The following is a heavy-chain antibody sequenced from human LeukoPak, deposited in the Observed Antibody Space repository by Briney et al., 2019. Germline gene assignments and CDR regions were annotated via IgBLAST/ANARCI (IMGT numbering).Heavy chain of an antibody. CDR1: GFTVSSNN. Sequence: AGSLRLSCAASGFTVSSNNMSWVRQAPGKGLEWVSVIYSGGSTYYADSVKGRFTISRDNSKNTLYLQMNSLRAEDTAVYYCARGGATSSWWGYWGQGTLVTVSS. CDR3: ARGGATSSWWGY. V-gene: IGHV3-53*01. J-gene: IGHJ4*02. CDR2: IYSGGST. D-gene: IGHD6-13*01.